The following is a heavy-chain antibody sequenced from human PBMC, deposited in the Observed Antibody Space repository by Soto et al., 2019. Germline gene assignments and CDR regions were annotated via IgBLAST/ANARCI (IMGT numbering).Heavy chain of an antibody. J-gene: IGHJ4*02. CDR3: AKGYLYCSGGSCYGPVDF. D-gene: IGHD2-15*01. CDR1: GFSFSDFG. V-gene: IGHV3-30*18. CDR2: VSNAGSST. Sequence: GGSLRLSCAASGFSFSDFGMYWVRQAPGKGLEWVAVVSNAGSSTFYVDSVKGRFTISRDNSKRTVYLQMNNLRAEDTAVYYCAKGYLYCSGGSCYGPVDFWGQGTLVTVSS.